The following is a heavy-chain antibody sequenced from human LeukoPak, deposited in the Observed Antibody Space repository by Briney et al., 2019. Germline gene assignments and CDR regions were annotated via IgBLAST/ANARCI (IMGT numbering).Heavy chain of an antibody. J-gene: IGHJ4*02. V-gene: IGHV3-21*01. CDR1: GFTFSSYS. CDR3: ARDVARSGGY. CDR2: ISSSSSYI. D-gene: IGHD3-10*01. Sequence: GGSLRLSCAASGFTFSSYSMNWVRQAPGKGLEWVSSISSSSSYIYYADSVKGRSTISRDNAKNSLYLQMNSLRVEDTAVYYCARDVARSGGYWGQGTLVTVSS.